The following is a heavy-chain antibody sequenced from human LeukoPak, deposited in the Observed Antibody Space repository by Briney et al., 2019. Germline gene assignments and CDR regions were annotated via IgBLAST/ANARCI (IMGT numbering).Heavy chain of an antibody. D-gene: IGHD6-25*01. CDR3: AREWSSGWAEFDY. Sequence: PSETLSLTCTVSGGSISSYYWSWIRQPPGKGLEWIGDIYDSGSTNYNPSLRSRVTISADTSKNQSSLKLSSVTAADTAVYYCAREWSSGWAEFDYWGQGTLVTVSS. CDR2: IYDSGST. V-gene: IGHV4-59*01. CDR1: GGSISSYY. J-gene: IGHJ4*02.